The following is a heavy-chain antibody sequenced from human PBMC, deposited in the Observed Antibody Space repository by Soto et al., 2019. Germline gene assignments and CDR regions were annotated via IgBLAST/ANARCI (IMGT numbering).Heavy chain of an antibody. D-gene: IGHD2-21*02. CDR2: IWYDGSNK. CDR1: GFTFSSYG. J-gene: IGHJ5*02. CDR3: ARDSTAYCGGDCYSGP. V-gene: IGHV3-33*01. Sequence: GGSLRLSCAASGFTFSSYGMHWVRQAPGKGLEWVAVIWYDGSNKYYADSVKGRFTISRDNSKNTLYLQMNSLRAEDTAVYYCARDSTAYCGGDCYSGPWGQGTLVTVSS.